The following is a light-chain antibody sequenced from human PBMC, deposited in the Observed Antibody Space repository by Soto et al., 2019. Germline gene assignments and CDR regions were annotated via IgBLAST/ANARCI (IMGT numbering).Light chain of an antibody. CDR1: SSNIGAGYD. J-gene: IGLJ2*01. CDR3: QSYDSTLSGHVV. CDR2: GDT. V-gene: IGLV1-40*01. Sequence: QSLLTQPPSVSGAPGQRVTISCTGSSSNIGAGYDVHWYQQLPGTAPKLLIYGDTNRPSGVPDRFSGSKSGSSASLAIAGLQAEDEGDYYCQSYDSTLSGHVVFGGGTKLTVL.